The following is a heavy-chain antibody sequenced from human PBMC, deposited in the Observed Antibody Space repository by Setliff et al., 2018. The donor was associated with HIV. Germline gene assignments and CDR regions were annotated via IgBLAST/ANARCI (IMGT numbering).Heavy chain of an antibody. D-gene: IGHD5-12*01. CDR3: ARGNRDGYIPFEY. Sequence: ASVKVSCKASGYTFTSYEINWVRQAPGQGLELLGWVDPTGTNFAYSQKSQGRVTMTANTPLTTAYMQLTGLTSEDTAVYFCARGNRDGYIPFEYWGQGTLVTVSS. CDR1: GYTFTSYE. J-gene: IGHJ4*02. V-gene: IGHV1-8*02. CDR2: VDPTGTNF.